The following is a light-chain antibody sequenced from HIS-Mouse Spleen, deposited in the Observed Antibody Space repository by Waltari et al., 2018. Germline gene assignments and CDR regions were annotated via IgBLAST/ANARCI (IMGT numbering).Light chain of an antibody. J-gene: IGLJ3*02. CDR3: SSYTSSSTWV. V-gene: IGLV2-14*03. CDR1: SSAVGRYNY. Sequence: QSALTQPASVSGSPGQSTTISCTGPSSAVGRYNYVPWYQQNPGKAPKLMIYDVSNRPSGVSNRFSGSKSGNTASLTISGLQAEDEADYYCSSYTSSSTWVFGGGTKLTVL. CDR2: DVS.